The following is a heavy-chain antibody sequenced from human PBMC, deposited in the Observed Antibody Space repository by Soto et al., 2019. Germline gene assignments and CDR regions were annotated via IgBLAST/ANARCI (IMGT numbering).Heavy chain of an antibody. CDR2: ISSSSYI. V-gene: IGHV3-21*01. D-gene: IGHD2-2*01. CDR1: GFTFSSYS. J-gene: IGHJ4*02. CDR3: ARVWERDIVVVPAALSY. Sequence: PGGSLRLSCAASGFTFSSYSMNWVRQAPGKGLEWVSSISSSSYIYYADSVKGRFTISRDNAKNSLYLQMNSLRAEDTAVYYCARVWERDIVVVPAALSYWGQGTLVTVSS.